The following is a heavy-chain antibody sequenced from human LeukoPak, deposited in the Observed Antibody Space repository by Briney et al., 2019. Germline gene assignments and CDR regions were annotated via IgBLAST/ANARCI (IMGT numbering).Heavy chain of an antibody. Sequence: GGSLRLSCAASGFTFSKAWMSRVRQAPGKGLEWVGRIKSKTDGGTTDYAAPVKGRFTISRDDSKNTLYLQMNSLKTEDTAVFYCTTSFRRFITVDYWGQGTLVTVSS. J-gene: IGHJ4*02. V-gene: IGHV3-15*01. CDR3: TTSFRRFITVDY. D-gene: IGHD3-22*01. CDR1: GFTFSKAW. CDR2: IKSKTDGGTT.